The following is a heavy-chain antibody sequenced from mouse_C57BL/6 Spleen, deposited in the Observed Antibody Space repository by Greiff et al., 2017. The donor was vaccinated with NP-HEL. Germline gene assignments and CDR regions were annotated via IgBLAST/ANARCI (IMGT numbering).Heavy chain of an antibody. CDR2: FYPGSGSI. CDR3: ARHEGDYYGSSPVLDY. CDR1: GYTFTEYT. D-gene: IGHD1-1*01. J-gene: IGHJ2*01. V-gene: IGHV1-62-2*01. Sequence: QVHVKQSGAELVKPGASVKLSCKASGYTFTEYTIHWVKQRSGQGLEWIGWFYPGSGSIKYNEKFKDKATLTADKSSSTVYMELSRLTSEDSAVYFCARHEGDYYGSSPVLDYWGQGTTLTVSS.